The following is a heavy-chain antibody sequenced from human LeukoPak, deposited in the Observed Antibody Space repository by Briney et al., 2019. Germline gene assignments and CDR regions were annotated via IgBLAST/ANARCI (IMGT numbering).Heavy chain of an antibody. CDR1: GGSIRSFS. CDR2: IFINGST. CDR3: ARGVYSSGYYYYYYMDV. Sequence: PSETLSLTCSVSGGSIRSFSWSWIRQPAGKGPEWIGRIFINGSTNYNPSLKSRVTMSVDTSKNQFSLKLTSVTAADTAVYFCARGVYSSGYYYYYYMDVWGKGTRSPSP. V-gene: IGHV4-4*07. J-gene: IGHJ6*03. D-gene: IGHD5-18*01.